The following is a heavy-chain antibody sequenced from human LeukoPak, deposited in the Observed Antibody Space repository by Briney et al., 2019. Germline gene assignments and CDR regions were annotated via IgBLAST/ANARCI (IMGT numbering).Heavy chain of an antibody. D-gene: IGHD3-3*01. Sequence: PGGSLRVSCAASGFTVSSNYMSWVRQAPGKGLEWVSVIYSGGSTYYADSVKGRFTISRDNSKNTLYLQMNSLRAEDTAVYYCARLTIFGGYYFDYWGQGTLVTVSS. CDR3: ARLTIFGGYYFDY. CDR2: IYSGGST. CDR1: GFTVSSNY. J-gene: IGHJ4*02. V-gene: IGHV3-66*01.